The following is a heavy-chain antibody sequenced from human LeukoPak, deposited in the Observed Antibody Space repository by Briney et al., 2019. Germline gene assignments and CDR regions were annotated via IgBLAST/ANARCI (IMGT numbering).Heavy chain of an antibody. D-gene: IGHD2-2*01. CDR3: ARGDIVVVPAANTWFDP. CDR2: ISAYNGNT. J-gene: IGHJ5*02. Sequence: ASVTVSFTASGYTFTSYGISWVRQAPGQGLEWMGWISAYNGNTNYAQKLQGRVTMTTDTSTSTAYMELRSLRSDDTAVYYCARGDIVVVPAANTWFDPWGQGTLVTVSS. V-gene: IGHV1-18*01. CDR1: GYTFTSYG.